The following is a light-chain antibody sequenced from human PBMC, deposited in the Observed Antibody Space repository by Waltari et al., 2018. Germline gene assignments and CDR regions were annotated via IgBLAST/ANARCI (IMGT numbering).Light chain of an antibody. CDR3: QQTYSGWT. J-gene: IGKJ1*01. Sequence: DIQLTQSPSSLSAYVADTVTITCRASQRTSTCLNWYQQKAGKAPELLIYGASTLQSVVPSRFSSSGSRTDFTLTISSLQPEDFATYYCQQTYSGWTFGQGTKVEIK. CDR2: GAS. V-gene: IGKV1-39*01. CDR1: QRTSTC.